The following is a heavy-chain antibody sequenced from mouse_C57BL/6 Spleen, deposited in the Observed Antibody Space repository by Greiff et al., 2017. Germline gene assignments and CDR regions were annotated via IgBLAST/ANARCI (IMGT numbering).Heavy chain of an antibody. CDR1: GFNIKDYY. CDR2: IDPEDGEP. D-gene: IGHD2-4*01. Sequence: VHVKQSGAELAKPGASVKLSCTASGFNIKDYYMHWVKQRTEQGLEWIGRIDPEDGEPKYAPKFQGKATITADKSSNTAYMQRSSLTSEDTAVYYCARSWDYDDYWGQGTTRTVSS. CDR3: ARSWDYDDY. J-gene: IGHJ2*01. V-gene: IGHV14-2*01.